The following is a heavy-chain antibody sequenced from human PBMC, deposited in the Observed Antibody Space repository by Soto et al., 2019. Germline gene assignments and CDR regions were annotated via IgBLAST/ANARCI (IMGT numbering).Heavy chain of an antibody. CDR3: ARDQAGSKIFGMDV. CDR2: IYYSGST. J-gene: IGHJ6*04. CDR1: GGSISSYY. D-gene: IGHD3-3*01. V-gene: IGHV4-59*01. Sequence: SETLSLTCTVSGGSISSYYRSWIRQPPGKGLEWIGYIYYSGSTNYNPSLKSRVTISVDTSKNQFSLKLSSVTAADTAVYYCARDQAGSKIFGMDVWGKGTTVTVSS.